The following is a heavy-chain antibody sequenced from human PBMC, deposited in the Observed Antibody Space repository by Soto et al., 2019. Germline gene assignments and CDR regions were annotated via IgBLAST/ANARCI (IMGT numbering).Heavy chain of an antibody. D-gene: IGHD1-1*01. CDR2: NYATGTT. Sequence: PSETLSLPCTVSGASISGFYWSWIRKSAGKGLEWIGRNYATGTTDYNPSLKSRVMMSVDTSKKQFSLKLRSVTAADTAVYYCVRDGTKTLRDWFDPWGQGISVTVSS. J-gene: IGHJ5*02. V-gene: IGHV4-4*07. CDR1: GASISGFY. CDR3: VRDGTKTLRDWFDP.